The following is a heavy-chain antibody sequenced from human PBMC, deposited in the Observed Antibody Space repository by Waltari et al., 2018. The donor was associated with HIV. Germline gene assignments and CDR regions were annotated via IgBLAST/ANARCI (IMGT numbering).Heavy chain of an antibody. CDR1: VYTFTSYD. CDR3: ARGFKVRATGRYYGMDV. D-gene: IGHD2-15*01. CDR2: MNPNSGNT. J-gene: IGHJ6*02. Sequence: QVQPVQAGAEVKKPGASVKVSCKASVYTFTSYDINWVRQATGQGLEWMEWMNPNSGNTGYSRKFQGRVTMTRNTSIRTAYIELSSLRSEDTAVYYCARGFKVRATGRYYGMDVWGQGTTVTVSS. V-gene: IGHV1-8*01.